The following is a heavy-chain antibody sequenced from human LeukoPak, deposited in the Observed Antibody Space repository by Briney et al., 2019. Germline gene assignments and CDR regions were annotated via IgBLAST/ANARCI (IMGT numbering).Heavy chain of an antibody. CDR1: GFTFSSYS. CDR3: ARDLYTYYYDSTDAFDI. Sequence: GGSLRLSCAASGFTFSSYSMNWVRQAPGKGLEWVSSISSSSSYIYYADSVKGRFTISRDNAKNSLYLQMNSLRAEDTAVYYCARDLYTYYYDSTDAFDIWGQGTMVTVSS. J-gene: IGHJ3*02. D-gene: IGHD3-22*01. V-gene: IGHV3-21*01. CDR2: ISSSSSYI.